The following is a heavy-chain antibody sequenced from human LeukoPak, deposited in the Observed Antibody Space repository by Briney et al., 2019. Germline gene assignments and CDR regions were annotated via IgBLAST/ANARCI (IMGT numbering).Heavy chain of an antibody. J-gene: IGHJ4*02. V-gene: IGHV3-49*04. D-gene: IGHD6-19*01. CDR3: SRTPHISGWYGVPDDY. Sequence: GGSLRLSCAASGFTVSSNYMSWVRQAPGKGLEWVGFIRSKTFGGTTEYAASVKGRFTISRDDSKSIAYLQMNSLKTEDTAVYYCSRTPHISGWYGVPDDYWGQGALVTVSS. CDR1: GFTVSSNY. CDR2: IRSKTFGGTT.